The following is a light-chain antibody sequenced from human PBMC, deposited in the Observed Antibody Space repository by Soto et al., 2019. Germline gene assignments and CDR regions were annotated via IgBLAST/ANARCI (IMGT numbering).Light chain of an antibody. Sequence: EFVLTQSPGTLSLSPGERATLSCLASQSVSSNLAWYQQKPGQAPSLLIYGAFTRATGIPARFSGSGSETEFILTISSLQSEDSATYYCQHYNTWPWTFGQGTKVDIK. CDR2: GAF. J-gene: IGKJ1*01. V-gene: IGKV3-15*01. CDR1: QSVSSN. CDR3: QHYNTWPWT.